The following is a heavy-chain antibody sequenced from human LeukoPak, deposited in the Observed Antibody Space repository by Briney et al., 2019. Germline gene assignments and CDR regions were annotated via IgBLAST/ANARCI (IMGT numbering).Heavy chain of an antibody. D-gene: IGHD3-10*01. CDR1: GGSISSSYYY. Sequence: PSETLSLTCTVSGGSISSSYYYWGWIRQPPGKGLEWIGSIYSSGSTYYNPSLKSRVTISVDTSKNQFSLKLSSVTAADTAVYYCARGLLWFGDDGEFDPWGQGTLVTVSS. CDR2: IYSSGST. CDR3: ARGLLWFGDDGEFDP. V-gene: IGHV4-39*07. J-gene: IGHJ5*02.